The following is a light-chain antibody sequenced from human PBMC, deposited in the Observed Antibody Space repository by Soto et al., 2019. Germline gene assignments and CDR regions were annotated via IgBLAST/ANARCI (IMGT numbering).Light chain of an antibody. Sequence: DIVMTQTPLSLSVTPGQPASISCKSSQSLVYSDGQTYFYWYLQKAGQPPQLLIYGVSNRFSGVPERLSGSGAGTEFTLKISRVEAEDVGVYFCMHTVGHPWTFGQGTKVEI. CDR3: MHTVGHPWT. CDR1: QSLVYSDGQTY. J-gene: IGKJ1*01. CDR2: GVS. V-gene: IGKV2D-29*01.